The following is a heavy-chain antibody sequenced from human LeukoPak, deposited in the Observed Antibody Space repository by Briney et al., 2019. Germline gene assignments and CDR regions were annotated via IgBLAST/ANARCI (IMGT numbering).Heavy chain of an antibody. CDR2: IYYSGST. D-gene: IGHD3-10*01. CDR3: ARGLWFGDENPPYFDY. Sequence: PSETLSLTCTVSGDSISSYYCSWIRQPPGKGLEWIGYIYYSGSTSYNPSLKSRVTISLDTSNNQFSLKLRSVTAADTAVYYCARGLWFGDENPPYFDYWGQGILVTVSS. V-gene: IGHV4-59*01. J-gene: IGHJ4*02. CDR1: GDSISSYY.